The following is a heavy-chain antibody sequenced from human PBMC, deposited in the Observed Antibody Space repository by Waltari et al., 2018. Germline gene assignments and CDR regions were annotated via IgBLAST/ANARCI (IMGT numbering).Heavy chain of an antibody. V-gene: IGHV4-38-2*01. Sequence: QVQLQESGPRLVTPSETLSLNCAVSGYSISSGYYWDWIRQPPGKGLEWMGTINHSGLTYYNPSLKSRVTRAVDTSKNHFSLEMRSVTAADTAVYYCARVRSSSGSDYWGQGTLVTVSS. J-gene: IGHJ4*02. CDR3: ARVRSSSGSDY. D-gene: IGHD6-6*01. CDR2: INHSGLT. CDR1: GYSISSGYY.